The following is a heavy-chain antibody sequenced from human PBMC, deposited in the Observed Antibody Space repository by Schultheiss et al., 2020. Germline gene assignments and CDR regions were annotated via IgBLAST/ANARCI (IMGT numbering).Heavy chain of an antibody. Sequence: GGSLRLSCAASGFTFSRNAMHWVRQAPGKGLEWVGVIWYDGSNTYYADSVKGRFTISRDNSKDTLYLQMSSLRAEDTAVYYCAKDSITIFGVVTNDAFDIWGQGTMVTVS. CDR3: AKDSITIFGVVTNDAFDI. V-gene: IGHV3-33*06. CDR1: GFTFSRNA. J-gene: IGHJ3*02. CDR2: IWYDGSNT. D-gene: IGHD3-3*01.